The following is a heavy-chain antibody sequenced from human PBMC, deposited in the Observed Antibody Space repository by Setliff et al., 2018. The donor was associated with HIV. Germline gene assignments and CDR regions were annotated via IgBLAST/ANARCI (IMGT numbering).Heavy chain of an antibody. D-gene: IGHD3-3*01. CDR1: GFTFSSYE. J-gene: IGHJ6*02. CDR3: ARDYLYYNLYNGSPVYGMDV. V-gene: IGHV3-48*03. Sequence: LRLSCGASGFTFSSYEMNWVRQAPGKGLEWVSYIGSSGNTIYYADSVKGRFTISRDNAKNSLYLQMNGLRAEDTAVYYCARDYLYYNLYNGSPVYGMDVWGQGTTVTVSS. CDR2: IGSSGNTI.